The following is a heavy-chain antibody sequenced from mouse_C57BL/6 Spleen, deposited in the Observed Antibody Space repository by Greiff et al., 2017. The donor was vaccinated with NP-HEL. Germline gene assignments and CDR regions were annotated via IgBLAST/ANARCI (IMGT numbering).Heavy chain of an antibody. Sequence: EVQRVESGPELVKPGASVKISCKASGYSFTGYYMHWVKQSHGNILDWIGYIYPYNGVSSYNQKFKGKATLTVDKSSSTAYMELRSLTSEDSAVYYCAREGNPLVIAYWGQGTLVTVSA. CDR3: AREGNPLVIAY. CDR2: IYPYNGVS. D-gene: IGHD2-1*01. V-gene: IGHV1-31*01. J-gene: IGHJ3*01. CDR1: GYSFTGYY.